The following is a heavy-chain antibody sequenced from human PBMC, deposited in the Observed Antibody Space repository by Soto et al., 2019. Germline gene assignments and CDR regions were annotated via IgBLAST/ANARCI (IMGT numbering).Heavy chain of an antibody. V-gene: IGHV3-33*01. CDR2: IWYNGKNK. D-gene: IGHD6-13*01. CDR1: GFNFRNYG. J-gene: IGHJ3*02. Sequence: QVQLVESGGGVVQPGRSLGLSCAASGFNFRNYGMHWVRQAPGKGLEWVAVIWYNGKNKYYADSVKGRFTISRDNSRNTVYLQMNSLRAEDTAMYHCARGIAAESYTFDIWGQGTLVTVSS. CDR3: ARGIAAESYTFDI.